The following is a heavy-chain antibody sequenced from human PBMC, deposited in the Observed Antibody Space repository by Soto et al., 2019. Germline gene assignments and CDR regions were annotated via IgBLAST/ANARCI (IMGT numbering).Heavy chain of an antibody. CDR3: ARVGFGVVDY. J-gene: IGHJ4*02. CDR2: IYYSGST. D-gene: IGHD3-3*01. CDR1: GGSISSYY. Sequence: QVQLQESGPGLVKPSETLSLTCTVSGGSISSYYWSWIRQPPGKGLEWIGYIYYSGSTNYNPSLKSRVTISVDTSKNQFSLKLSSVTAADTAVYYCARVGFGVVDYWGQGTLVTVSS. V-gene: IGHV4-59*01.